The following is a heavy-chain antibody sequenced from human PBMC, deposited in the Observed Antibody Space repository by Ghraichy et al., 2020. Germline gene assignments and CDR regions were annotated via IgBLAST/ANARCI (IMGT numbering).Heavy chain of an antibody. CDR2: IYYSGST. CDR3: ARHGGYFDWLPSLYYFDY. CDR1: GGSISSSSYY. J-gene: IGHJ4*02. Sequence: SETLSLTCTVSGGSISSSSYYWGWIRQPPGKGLEWIGSIYYSGSTYYKPSLKSRFTISVDTSKNQFSLKLSSVTAADTAVYYCARHGGYFDWLPSLYYFDYWGQGTLVTVSS. V-gene: IGHV4-39*01. D-gene: IGHD3-9*01.